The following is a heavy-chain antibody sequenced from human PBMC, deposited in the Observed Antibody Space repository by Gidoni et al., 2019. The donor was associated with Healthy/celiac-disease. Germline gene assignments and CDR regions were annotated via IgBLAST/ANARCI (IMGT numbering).Heavy chain of an antibody. J-gene: IGHJ6*03. Sequence: EVQLLESGGGLVQPGGSLRLSCAASGFTFSSYAMSWVRQAPGKGLEWVSAISGSGGSTYYADSVKGRFTISRDNSKNTLYLQMNSLRAEDTAVYYCAKGEANWNYGGYYYYMDVWGKGTTVTVSS. CDR2: ISGSGGST. CDR1: GFTFSSYA. CDR3: AKGEANWNYGGYYYYMDV. V-gene: IGHV3-23*01. D-gene: IGHD1-7*01.